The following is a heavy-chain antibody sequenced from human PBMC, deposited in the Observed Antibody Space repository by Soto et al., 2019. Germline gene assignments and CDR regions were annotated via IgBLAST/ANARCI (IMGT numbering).Heavy chain of an antibody. V-gene: IGHV4-31*03. J-gene: IGHJ4*02. D-gene: IGHD3-22*01. CDR1: GYSICSGGYY. Sequence: SDTPSITCTFSGYSICSGGYYLSWIRQHPGKGLEWIGYIYYSGSTYYNPSLKSRVTISVDTSKNQFSLKLSSVTAADTAVYYCARTSSGYYGGYFDYWGQRTLVTVSS. CDR2: IYYSGST. CDR3: ARTSSGYYGGYFDY.